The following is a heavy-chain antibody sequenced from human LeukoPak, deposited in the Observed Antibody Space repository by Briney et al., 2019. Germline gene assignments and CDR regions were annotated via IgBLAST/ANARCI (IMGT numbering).Heavy chain of an antibody. Sequence: ASVKVSCKASGYTFTGYYMHWVRQAPGQGLEWMGWISAYNGNTNYAQKLQGRVTMTTDTSTSTAYMELRSLRSDDTAVYYCARSTAYSSSPGRYWGQGTLVTVSS. V-gene: IGHV1-18*04. CDR1: GYTFTGYY. CDR2: ISAYNGNT. J-gene: IGHJ4*02. CDR3: ARSTAYSSSPGRY. D-gene: IGHD6-6*01.